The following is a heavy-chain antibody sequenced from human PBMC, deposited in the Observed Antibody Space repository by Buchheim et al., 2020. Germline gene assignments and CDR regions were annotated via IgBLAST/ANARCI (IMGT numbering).Heavy chain of an antibody. CDR1: GFTFSSYA. CDR3: ARDGEYSGGWGRFDP. CDR2: ISYDGSNK. Sequence: QVQLVESGGGVVQPGRSLRLSCAASGFTFSSYAMHWVRQAPGKGLEWVAVISYDGSNKYYADSVKGRFTISRDNYKNTLYLQMNSLRAEDTAVYYCARDGEYSGGWGRFDPWGQGTL. D-gene: IGHD2/OR15-2a*01. J-gene: IGHJ5*02. V-gene: IGHV3-30-3*01.